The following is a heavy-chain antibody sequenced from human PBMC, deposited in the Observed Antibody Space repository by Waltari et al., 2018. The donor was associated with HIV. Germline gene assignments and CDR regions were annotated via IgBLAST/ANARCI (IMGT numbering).Heavy chain of an antibody. J-gene: IGHJ6*02. CDR3: ARTKLRHGGGYHGMDV. Sequence: EVQLVESGGGLVQPGGSLRLACAVSGFTVSGNYMHWVRQAPGKGLEWVSVIYTDGRTYYADSVKGRFTISRDNSKNTLYLQMNSLRDGDTAVYSCARTKLRHGGGYHGMDVWGQGTTVTVSS. CDR2: IYTDGRT. CDR1: GFTVSGNY. D-gene: IGHD3-3*01. V-gene: IGHV3-66*01.